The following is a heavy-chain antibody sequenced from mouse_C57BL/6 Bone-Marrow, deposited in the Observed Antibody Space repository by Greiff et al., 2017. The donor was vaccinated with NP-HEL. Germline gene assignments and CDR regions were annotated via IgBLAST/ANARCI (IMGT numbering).Heavy chain of an antibody. CDR2: INPNNGGT. J-gene: IGHJ1*03. CDR1: GYTFTDYY. CDR3: ARDGYYSSWYFDV. Sequence: EVQLQQSGPELVKPGASVKISCKASGYTFTDYYMNWVKQSHGKSLEWIGDINPNNGGTSYTQKFKGKAPLTVDKSSSTAYMELRSLTSEDSAVYYCARDGYYSSWYFDVWGTGTTVTVSS. V-gene: IGHV1-26*01. D-gene: IGHD2-3*01.